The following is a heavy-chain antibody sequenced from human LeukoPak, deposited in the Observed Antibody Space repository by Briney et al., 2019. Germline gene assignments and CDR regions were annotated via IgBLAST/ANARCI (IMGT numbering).Heavy chain of an antibody. CDR1: GFTFSSYW. V-gene: IGHV3-23*01. J-gene: IGHJ4*02. CDR3: AKEIRPNDH. CDR2: ISINADDT. Sequence: GGSLRLSCAASGFTFSSYWMHWVRQAPGKGLQWVSSISINADDTHYADSVKGRFTISRDNSKKTLFLQMNSLRVDDTAIYYCAKEIRPNDHWGQGTLVIVSS. D-gene: IGHD3-16*01.